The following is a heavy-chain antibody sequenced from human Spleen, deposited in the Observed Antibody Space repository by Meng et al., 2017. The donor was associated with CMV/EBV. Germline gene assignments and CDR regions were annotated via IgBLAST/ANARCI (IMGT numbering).Heavy chain of an antibody. CDR3: ALSTYYYGSSGSYFDH. CDR2: ISAYNGNT. Sequence: SGYSFPRDGISWVRQAPGRGLEWMGWISAYNGNTDYVEDFQGRVTMTTDTSTSTAYMELRSLRSGDTAVYYCALSTYYYGSSGSYFDHWGQGTLVTVS. D-gene: IGHD3-22*01. CDR1: GYSFPRDG. V-gene: IGHV1-18*01. J-gene: IGHJ4*02.